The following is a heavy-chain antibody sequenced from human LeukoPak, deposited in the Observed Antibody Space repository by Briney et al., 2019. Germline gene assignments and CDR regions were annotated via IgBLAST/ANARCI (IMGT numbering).Heavy chain of an antibody. Sequence: GESLRVSCAASGFTFSSYAMSWVRQAPGKRLEWVSAISGSGGSTYYADSVKGRFTISRDNSKNTLYLQMNSPRAEDTAVYYCAKDLQAAAGPRNYDYWGQGTLVTVSS. CDR3: AKDLQAAAGPRNYDY. CDR1: GFTFSSYA. J-gene: IGHJ4*02. CDR2: ISGSGGST. D-gene: IGHD6-13*01. V-gene: IGHV3-23*01.